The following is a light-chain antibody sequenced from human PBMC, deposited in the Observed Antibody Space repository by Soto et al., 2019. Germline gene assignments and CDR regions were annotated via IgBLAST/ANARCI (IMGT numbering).Light chain of an antibody. V-gene: IGKV1-27*01. J-gene: IGKJ3*01. CDR1: QGISNY. CDR3: QKYNSAPRLT. Sequence: DIQMTQSPSSLSASVGDRVTITCRASQGISNYLAWYQQKPGKVPKLLIYAASTLQSGVPSRFSGSGSGTDFTLTIGSLQPEDVATYYCQKYNSAPRLTFGPGTKVDIK. CDR2: AAS.